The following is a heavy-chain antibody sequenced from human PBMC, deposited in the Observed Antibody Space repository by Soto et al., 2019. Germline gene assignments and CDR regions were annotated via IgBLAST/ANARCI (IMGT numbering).Heavy chain of an antibody. CDR3: AKLRGRGIFGY. Sequence: EVQLLESGGGLIQPGRSLRLSCAASGFSFGVYAMSWVRQAPGKGLEWVATISGGIGSTYYADAVKGRFTISRDISRSTLDLQMNSLRVEDTALYYCAKLRGRGIFGYWGQGTMVTISS. J-gene: IGHJ4*02. V-gene: IGHV3-23*01. D-gene: IGHD3-3*01. CDR2: ISGGIGST. CDR1: GFSFGVYA.